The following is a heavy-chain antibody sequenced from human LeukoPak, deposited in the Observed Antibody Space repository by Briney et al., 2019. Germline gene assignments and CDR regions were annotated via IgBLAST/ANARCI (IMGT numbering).Heavy chain of an antibody. Sequence: PGRSLRLSCAASGFTFSSYAMHWVRQAPGKGLEWVAVISYDGSNKYYADSVKGRFTISRDNSKNTLYLQMNSLRAEDTAIYYCARDRGDWSIAARPDYWGQGTLITVSS. CDR3: ARDRGDWSIAARPDY. D-gene: IGHD6-6*01. J-gene: IGHJ4*02. CDR1: GFTFSSYA. V-gene: IGHV3-30-3*01. CDR2: ISYDGSNK.